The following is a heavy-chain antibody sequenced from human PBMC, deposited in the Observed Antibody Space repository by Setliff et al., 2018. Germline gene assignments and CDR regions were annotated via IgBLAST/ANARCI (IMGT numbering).Heavy chain of an antibody. J-gene: IGHJ4*02. V-gene: IGHV4-38-2*01. D-gene: IGHD1-26*01. Sequence: SETLSLTCAVSSLSVSSGYFWGWIRQTPGKGLEWIGCMYHGGTTHYNPSLKSQVTISLDTSRNEFSLKLTSVTAADTAVYYCARVPALGGMVGTHGIDYWGQGTLVTVSS. CDR2: MYHGGTT. CDR1: SLSVSSGYF. CDR3: ARVPALGGMVGTHGIDY.